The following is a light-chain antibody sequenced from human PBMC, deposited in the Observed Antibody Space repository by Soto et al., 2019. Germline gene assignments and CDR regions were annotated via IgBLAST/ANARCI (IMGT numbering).Light chain of an antibody. CDR1: QSVSSY. CDR3: QQRSNWPT. Sequence: EIVLTQSPATLALSPGERATLSCRASQSVSSYLAWYQQKPGQAPRLLIYDASNRTTGIPARFSGSGAGTDFTLTISSREPEDVAVYYCQQRSNWPTFGQGTKVEIK. J-gene: IGKJ1*01. V-gene: IGKV3-11*01. CDR2: DAS.